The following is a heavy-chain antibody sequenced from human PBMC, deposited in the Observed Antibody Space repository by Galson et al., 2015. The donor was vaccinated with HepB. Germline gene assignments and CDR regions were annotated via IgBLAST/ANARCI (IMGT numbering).Heavy chain of an antibody. CDR2: ISSSSTYI. D-gene: IGHD4-11*01. CDR1: GFTFSTYT. Sequence: SLRLSCAVSGFTFSTYTMNWVRQAPGTGLEWVSTISSSSTYIYYADSVKGRFTISRDNAKNSLYLQMNSLRTEDTAVYYCARDSYSNYERGGGKSFDYWGQGALVTVSS. CDR3: ARDSYSNYERGGGKSFDY. V-gene: IGHV3-21*01. J-gene: IGHJ4*02.